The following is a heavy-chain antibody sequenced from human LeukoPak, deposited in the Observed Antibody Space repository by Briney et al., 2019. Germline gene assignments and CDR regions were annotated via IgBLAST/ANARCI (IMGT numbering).Heavy chain of an antibody. D-gene: IGHD6-13*01. Sequence: GGSLRLSCAASGFTFSSYGMHRVRQAPGKGLEWVAVISYDGSNKYYADSVKGRFTISRDNSKNTLYLQMNSLRAEDTAVYYCAKLAWAAAGISPGYWGQGTLVTVSS. CDR3: AKLAWAAAGISPGY. CDR1: GFTFSSYG. CDR2: ISYDGSNK. J-gene: IGHJ4*02. V-gene: IGHV3-30*18.